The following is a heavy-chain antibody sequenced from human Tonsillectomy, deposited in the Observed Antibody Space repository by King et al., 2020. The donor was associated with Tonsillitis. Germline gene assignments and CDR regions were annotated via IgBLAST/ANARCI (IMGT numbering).Heavy chain of an antibody. CDR3: AKDWHYDILTGGLIDY. D-gene: IGHD3-9*01. CDR2: ISYDGNNK. Sequence: VQLVESGGGVVQPGKSLRLSCAASGFTFSSYGMHWVRQAPGKGLEWVAVISYDGNNKYYADSVKGRFTISRDNSKNTLYLEMNSLRAEDTAVYYCAKDWHYDILTGGLIDYWGQGTLVTVSS. J-gene: IGHJ4*02. CDR1: GFTFSSYG. V-gene: IGHV3-30*18.